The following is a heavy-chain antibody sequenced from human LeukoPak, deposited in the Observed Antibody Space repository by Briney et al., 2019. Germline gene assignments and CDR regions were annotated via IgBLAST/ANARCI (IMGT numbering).Heavy chain of an antibody. CDR1: GGSFSGYY. Sequence: SETLSLTCAVYGGSFSGYYWSWIRQPPGKGLEWIGEINHSGSTNYNPSLKSRVTISVDTSKNQFSLKLSSVTAADTAVYYCASSDSSWPLPFDYWGQGTLVTVSS. D-gene: IGHD6-13*01. J-gene: IGHJ4*02. CDR3: ASSDSSWPLPFDY. CDR2: INHSGST. V-gene: IGHV4-34*01.